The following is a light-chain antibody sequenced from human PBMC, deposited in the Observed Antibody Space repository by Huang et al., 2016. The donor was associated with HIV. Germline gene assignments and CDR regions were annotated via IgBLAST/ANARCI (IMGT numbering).Light chain of an antibody. CDR1: QSVRSK. V-gene: IGKV3-15*01. CDR2: GAS. Sequence: EVVMMQSPATPSVSPGERATLSCRASQSVRSKLAWYQQKPGQAPRLLIYGASTSATDTPGRFSGSGSGTEFTLTISSLESEDFAVYYCQQYNNWPPYTFGQGTKLDIK. CDR3: QQYNNWPPYT. J-gene: IGKJ2*01.